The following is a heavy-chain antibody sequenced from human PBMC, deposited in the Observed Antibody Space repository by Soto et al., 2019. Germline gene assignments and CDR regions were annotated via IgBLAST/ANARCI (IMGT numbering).Heavy chain of an antibody. J-gene: IGHJ6*02. CDR3: ARPLRPSAGDYYYGMDV. CDR2: ISGSGGST. V-gene: IGHV3-23*01. Sequence: EVQLLESGGGLVQPGGSLRLSCAASGFTFSSYAMSWVRQAPGKGLEWVSAISGSGGSTYYADSVKGRFTISRDNSKNTLYLQMNSLRAEDTAVYYCARPLRPSAGDYYYGMDVWGQGTTVTVSS. D-gene: IGHD4-17*01. CDR1: GFTFSSYA.